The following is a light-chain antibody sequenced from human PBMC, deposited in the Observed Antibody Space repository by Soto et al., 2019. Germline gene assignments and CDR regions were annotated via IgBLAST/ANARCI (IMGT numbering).Light chain of an antibody. CDR1: QSVSSSY. J-gene: IGKJ3*01. CDR3: QRYGNTPPSVT. Sequence: EIVLTQSPGTLSLSPGERATLSCRASQSVSSSYLAWYQQKPGQAPRLLIYGASSRATGIPDRFSGSGSGTDFTLTISRLEPEDFAVYYCQRYGNTPPSVTFGPGTKVDIK. V-gene: IGKV3-20*01. CDR2: GAS.